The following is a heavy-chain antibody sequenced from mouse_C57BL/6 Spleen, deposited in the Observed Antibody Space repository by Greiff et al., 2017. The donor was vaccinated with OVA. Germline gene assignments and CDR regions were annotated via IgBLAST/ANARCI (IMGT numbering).Heavy chain of an antibody. V-gene: IGHV5-9-1*02. CDR2: ISSGGDYI. CDR1: GFTFSSYA. CDR3: TRGSYDPGDWFAY. Sequence: DVKLVESGAGLVKPGGSLKLSCAASGFTFSSYAMSWVRQTPEKRLEWVAYISSGGDYIYYADTVKGRFTISRDNARNTLYLQMSSLKSEDTAMYYCTRGSYDPGDWFAYWGQGTLVTVSA. D-gene: IGHD2-3*01. J-gene: IGHJ3*01.